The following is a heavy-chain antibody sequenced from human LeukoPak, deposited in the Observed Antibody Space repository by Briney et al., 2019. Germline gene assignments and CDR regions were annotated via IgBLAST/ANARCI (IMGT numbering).Heavy chain of an antibody. Sequence: LETLSLTCTVSGASLSVSGRNWGWVRQPPGKDLEWIGSVYHSGSTYYNPSLKSRVNILVDTSKDQFSLSLTSVTAADTAVYYCARSYFSVGAFDIWGQGTMVTVSS. CDR3: ARSYFSVGAFDI. CDR1: GASLSVSGRN. D-gene: IGHD2/OR15-2a*01. J-gene: IGHJ3*02. V-gene: IGHV4-39*07. CDR2: VYHSGST.